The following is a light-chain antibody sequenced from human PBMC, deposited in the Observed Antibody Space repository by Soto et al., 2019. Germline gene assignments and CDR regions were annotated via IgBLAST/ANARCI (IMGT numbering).Light chain of an antibody. J-gene: IGKJ5*01. CDR3: QQRSNWPPIT. Sequence: EIVLTQSPATLSXXPXXXXXPXXMASQSIASYIAWYQQKPGQAPRLLIYDVSNRATGIPARFSGSGSGTDFTLTISSLEPEDFAVYYCQQRSNWPPITFGQGTRL. CDR2: DVS. CDR1: QSIASY. V-gene: IGKV3-11*01.